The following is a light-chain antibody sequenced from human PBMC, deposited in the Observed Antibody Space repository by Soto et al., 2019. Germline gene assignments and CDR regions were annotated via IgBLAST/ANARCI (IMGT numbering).Light chain of an antibody. J-gene: IGLJ1*01. Sequence: QSVRTQPASVSVSPGQSITISCTGTSSDVGGYNHVSWYQHHPGKAPKLMIYEVSNRPSGVSNRFSGSKSGNTASLTISGLQADDEADYYCNSHTSSNTRVFGTGTKVTVL. CDR2: EVS. CDR3: NSHTSSNTRV. CDR1: SSDVGGYNH. V-gene: IGLV2-14*01.